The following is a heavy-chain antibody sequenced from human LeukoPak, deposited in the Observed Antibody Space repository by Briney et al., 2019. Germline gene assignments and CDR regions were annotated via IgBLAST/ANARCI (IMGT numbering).Heavy chain of an antibody. D-gene: IGHD3-3*01. CDR1: GVSISSYY. CDR2: IYTSGST. J-gene: IGHJ5*02. Sequence: TSETLSLTCTVSGVSISSYYWRWIRQPAGKGVVCLGHIYTSGSTNYHASHKSRVTMSVDTTKDQFSMKLSSVTASDTAVYYWARERFLEWLIHSENWFDPWGQGTLVTVSS. CDR3: ARERFLEWLIHSENWFDP. V-gene: IGHV4-4*07.